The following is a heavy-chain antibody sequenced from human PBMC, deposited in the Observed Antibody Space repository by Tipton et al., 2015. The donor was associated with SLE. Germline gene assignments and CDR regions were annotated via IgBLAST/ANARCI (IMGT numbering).Heavy chain of an antibody. V-gene: IGHV4-39*07. CDR3: ARDTRIVGGDCRPYYFDL. Sequence: TLSLTCTVSGGSISSSSYYWGWIRQPPGKGLEWIGSIYYSGSTYYNPSLKSRVTISVDTSKNQFSLKLSSVTAADTAVYYCARDTRIVGGDCRPYYFDLWGRGTLVTVSS. D-gene: IGHD2-21*01. CDR1: GGSISSSSYY. CDR2: IYYSGST. J-gene: IGHJ2*01.